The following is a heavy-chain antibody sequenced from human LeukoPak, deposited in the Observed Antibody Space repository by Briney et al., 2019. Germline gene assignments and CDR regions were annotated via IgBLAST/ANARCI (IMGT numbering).Heavy chain of an antibody. D-gene: IGHD6-13*01. CDR2: IKSKTDGGTT. Sequence: SGGSLRLSCAVSGFTFSNAWMNWVRQAPGKGLERVGRIKSKTDGGTTDYAAPVKGRFTISRDDSKNTLYLQMNSLKTEDTAVYYSTTRIAAANLDYWGQGTLVTVSS. CDR1: GFTFSNAW. CDR3: TTRIAAANLDY. J-gene: IGHJ4*02. V-gene: IGHV3-15*07.